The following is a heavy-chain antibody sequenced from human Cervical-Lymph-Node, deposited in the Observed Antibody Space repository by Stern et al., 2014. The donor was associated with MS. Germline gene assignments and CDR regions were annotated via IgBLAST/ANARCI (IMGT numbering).Heavy chain of an antibody. CDR3: AKADDYAAGIDA. Sequence: EVQLVESGGGMVQPGRSLRLSCEASGFKFDDFAMHWVRQAPGKGLEWVSGLGWNSEGRGYADSVQGGFTISRDNAKSSLYLQMNSLTAEDTALYYCAKADDYAAGIDAWGQGTLVVVSS. J-gene: IGHJ5*02. CDR2: LGWNSEGR. V-gene: IGHV3-9*01. D-gene: IGHD3-16*01. CDR1: GFKFDDFA.